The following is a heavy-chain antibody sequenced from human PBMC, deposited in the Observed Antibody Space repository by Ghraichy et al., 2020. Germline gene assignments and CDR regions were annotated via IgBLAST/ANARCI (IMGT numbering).Heavy chain of an antibody. CDR2: ISYDGLNE. Sequence: GGSLRLSCAASGFTFSVFGMHWVRQAPGKGLEWVALISYDGLNEFYSDSVKGRFTISRDNSNSTLFLQMNSLRPDDTAVYYCVKSRGARIVPPPATLFDSWGLGAQVTVSS. CDR3: VKSRGARIVPPPATLFDS. D-gene: IGHD3-16*02. CDR1: GFTFSVFG. V-gene: IGHV3-30*18. J-gene: IGHJ4*02.